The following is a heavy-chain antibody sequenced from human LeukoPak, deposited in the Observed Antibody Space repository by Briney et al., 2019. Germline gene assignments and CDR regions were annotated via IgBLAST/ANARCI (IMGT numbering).Heavy chain of an antibody. CDR3: ARNLPYIVVVPAATHNSFDP. CDR1: GGSFSGYY. V-gene: IGHV4-34*01. Sequence: SETLSLTCAVYGGSFSGYYWSWIRQPLGKGLEWIGEINHSGSTNYNPSLKSRVTISVDTSKNQFSLKLSSVTAADTAVYYCARNLPYIVVVPAATHNSFDPWGQGTLVIVSS. D-gene: IGHD2-2*01. J-gene: IGHJ5*02. CDR2: INHSGST.